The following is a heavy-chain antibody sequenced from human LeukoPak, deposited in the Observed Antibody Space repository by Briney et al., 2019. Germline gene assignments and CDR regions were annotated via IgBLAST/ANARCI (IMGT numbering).Heavy chain of an antibody. V-gene: IGHV4-59*11. Sequence: PSETLSLTCSVSGASFTSHYWGWIRQPPGKGLEWIGYIYYSGSTNYNPSLKSRLTISVDTSKNQFSLKLSSVTAADTAVYYCARLTKRNDPFAIWGQGTMVTVSS. J-gene: IGHJ3*02. CDR1: GASFTSHY. CDR2: IYYSGST. CDR3: ARLTKRNDPFAI. D-gene: IGHD1-14*01.